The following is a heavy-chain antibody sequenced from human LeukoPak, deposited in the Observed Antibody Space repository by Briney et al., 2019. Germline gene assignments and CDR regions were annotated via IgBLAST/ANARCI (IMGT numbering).Heavy chain of an antibody. J-gene: IGHJ4*02. CDR3: AGSNYYDSSGYYYYGY. D-gene: IGHD3-22*01. Sequence: SETLSLTCTVSGGSITGYYWSWIRQPAGKGLEWIGRIYTGGSTNYNPSLKSRVAMSVDTSKNQFSLTLNSVTAADTAVYYCAGSNYYDSSGYYYYGYWGQGTLVTVSS. V-gene: IGHV4-4*07. CDR1: GGSITGYY. CDR2: IYTGGST.